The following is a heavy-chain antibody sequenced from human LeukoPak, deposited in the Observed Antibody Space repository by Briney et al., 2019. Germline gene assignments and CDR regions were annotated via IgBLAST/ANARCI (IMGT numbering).Heavy chain of an antibody. CDR2: ISSSSSYI. Sequence: NAGGSLRLSCAASGFTFSSYSMNWVRQAPGKGLEWVSSISSSSSYIYYADSVKGRFTISRDNAKNSLYLQMNSLRAEDTAVYYCAILGEYCSSTSCHHDYWGQGTLVTVSS. CDR1: GFTFSSYS. V-gene: IGHV3-21*01. CDR3: AILGEYCSSTSCHHDY. J-gene: IGHJ4*02. D-gene: IGHD2-2*01.